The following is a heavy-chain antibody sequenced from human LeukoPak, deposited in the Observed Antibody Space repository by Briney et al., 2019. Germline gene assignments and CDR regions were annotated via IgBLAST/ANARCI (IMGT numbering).Heavy chain of an antibody. CDR3: AREVGGSAFDI. CDR2: IYSGGST. D-gene: IGHD3-16*01. J-gene: IGHJ3*02. CDR1: GLTVSSNY. Sequence: QTGGSLRLSRAASGLTVSSNYVSWVRQAPGKGLEWVSIIYSGGSTYYADSVKGRFTISRHNSKNTLYLQMNSLRAEDTAVYYCAREVGGSAFDIWGQGTMVTVSS. V-gene: IGHV3-53*04.